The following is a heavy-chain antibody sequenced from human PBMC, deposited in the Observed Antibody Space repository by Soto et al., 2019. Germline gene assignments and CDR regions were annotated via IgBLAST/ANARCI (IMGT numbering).Heavy chain of an antibody. D-gene: IGHD2-21*01. CDR1: GYTFGAYY. Sequence: QVQLVQSGPEVKTPGASVRVSCKSSGYTFGAYYIHWVRQAPGQGLEWMGWVSPLSGGTNIAQRFQGRLKLPTDASINTVFMELSSLRSGDTARYFCAREFDSGDLGLDLWGQGTTVSVS. V-gene: IGHV1-2*02. CDR2: VSPLSGGT. J-gene: IGHJ6*02. CDR3: AREFDSGDLGLDL.